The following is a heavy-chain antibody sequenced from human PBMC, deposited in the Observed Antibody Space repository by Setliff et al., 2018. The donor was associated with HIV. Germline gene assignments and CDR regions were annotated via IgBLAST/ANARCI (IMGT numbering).Heavy chain of an antibody. J-gene: IGHJ6*03. CDR3: ARARRASYDRGRRNHYYIDV. V-gene: IGHV1-2*02. Sequence: ASVKVSCKASGSTFTTYYMHWVRQAPGQGLEWMGWINPNRGGTNYAQKFEGSVTMTWDTSISTAYTELNNVKFEDTAVYYCARARRASYDRGRRNHYYIDVWGKGTTVTVSS. CDR1: GSTFTTYY. CDR2: INPNRGGT. D-gene: IGHD3-22*01.